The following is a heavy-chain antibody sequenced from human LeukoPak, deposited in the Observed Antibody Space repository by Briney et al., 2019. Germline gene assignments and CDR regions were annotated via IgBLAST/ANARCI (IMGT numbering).Heavy chain of an antibody. D-gene: IGHD3-22*01. CDR3: AHRPYYYDGYYSPFDY. Sequence: SGPTLVNPTQTLTLTCTFSGFSLSTRGVGVGWIRQPPGKALEWLALIYWDDDKRYSPSLKSRLTVTKDTSKNQVVPTMTNMDPVDTATYYCAHRPYYYDGYYSPFDYWGQGTLVTVSS. J-gene: IGHJ4*02. CDR2: IYWDDDK. V-gene: IGHV2-5*02. CDR1: GFSLSTRGVG.